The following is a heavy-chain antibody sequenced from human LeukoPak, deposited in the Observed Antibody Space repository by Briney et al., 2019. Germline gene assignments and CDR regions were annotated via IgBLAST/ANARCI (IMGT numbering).Heavy chain of an antibody. CDR3: ARGGGSGSYYTLWD. Sequence: ASVKVSCKASGYTFTGYYMHWVRQTPGQGLEWMGWINPNSGGTNYAQKFQGWVTMTRDTSISTAYMELSRLRSDDTAVYYCARGGGSGSYYTLWDWGQGTLVTVSS. CDR1: GYTFTGYY. D-gene: IGHD3-10*01. J-gene: IGHJ4*02. CDR2: INPNSGGT. V-gene: IGHV1-2*04.